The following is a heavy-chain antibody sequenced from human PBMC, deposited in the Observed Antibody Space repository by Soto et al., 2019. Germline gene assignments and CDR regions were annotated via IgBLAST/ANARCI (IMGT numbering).Heavy chain of an antibody. J-gene: IGHJ4*02. D-gene: IGHD2-2*01. Sequence: GGSLRLSCAASGFTFSSYAMSWVRQAPGKGLEWVSAISGSGGSTYYADSVKGRFTISRDNSKNTLYLQMNSLRAEDTAVYYSAKDVLIVPAANFDYRGQGTLVTVSS. CDR3: AKDVLIVPAANFDY. V-gene: IGHV3-23*01. CDR1: GFTFSSYA. CDR2: ISGSGGST.